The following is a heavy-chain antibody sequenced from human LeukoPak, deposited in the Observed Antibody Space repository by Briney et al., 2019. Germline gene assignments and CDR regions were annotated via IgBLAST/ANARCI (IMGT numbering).Heavy chain of an antibody. D-gene: IGHD6-13*01. CDR2: ISGSGGSA. Sequence: GGSLRLSCAASGFTFSSYAMSWVRQAPGKGLEWVSAISGSGGSAYYADSVRGRFTISRDNSKNTLYLQMNSLSAEDTAVYYCAKDAIDIYSSSWLWYFDYWGQGTLVTVSS. CDR3: AKDAIDIYSSSWLWYFDY. V-gene: IGHV3-23*01. CDR1: GFTFSSYA. J-gene: IGHJ4*02.